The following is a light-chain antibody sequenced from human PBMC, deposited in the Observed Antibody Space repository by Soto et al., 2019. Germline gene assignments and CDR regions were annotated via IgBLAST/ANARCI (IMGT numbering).Light chain of an antibody. V-gene: IGLV1-44*01. CDR1: SSNIGSYT. CDR3: AAWDVSLNGYV. CDR2: DDY. Sequence: QSVLTQPPSASGTPGQRVTISCSGSSSNIGSYTVNRYQQVPGAAPKLLIYDDYQRPSGGPDRFSGSKSGTSASLAISGLQSEDEADYYCAAWDVSLNGYVFGTGTKLTVL. J-gene: IGLJ1*01.